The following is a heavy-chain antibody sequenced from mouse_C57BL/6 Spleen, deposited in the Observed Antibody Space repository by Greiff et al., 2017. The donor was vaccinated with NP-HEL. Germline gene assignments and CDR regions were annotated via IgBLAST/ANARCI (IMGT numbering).Heavy chain of an antibody. J-gene: IGHJ2*01. CDR3: ARQRYYGSSPYFDY. V-gene: IGHV5-9*01. CDR1: GFTFSSYT. D-gene: IGHD1-1*01. Sequence: EVMLVESGGGLVKPGGSLKLSCAASGFTFSSYTMSWVRQTPEKRLEWVATISGGGGNTYYPDSVKGRFTISRDNAKNTLYLQMSSLRSEDTALYYCARQRYYGSSPYFDYWGQGTTLTVSS. CDR2: ISGGGGNT.